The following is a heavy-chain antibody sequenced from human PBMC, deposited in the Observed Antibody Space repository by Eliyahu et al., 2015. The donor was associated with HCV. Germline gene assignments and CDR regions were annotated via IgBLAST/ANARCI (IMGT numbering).Heavy chain of an antibody. Sequence: EVQLVQSGAEVKQPGESLKISCXTSXXSFNSNWIXXVXXXPGKGLEWMGIIHPGDFDTRYSPSFEGQVTMSVDKSISAAYLEWSSLKASDTAMYYCARQDWRGSTYGMDVWGQGTTVSVSS. CDR2: IHPGDFDT. V-gene: IGHV5-51*01. D-gene: IGHD3-3*01. J-gene: IGHJ6*02. CDR1: XXSFNSNW. CDR3: ARQDWRGSTYGMDV.